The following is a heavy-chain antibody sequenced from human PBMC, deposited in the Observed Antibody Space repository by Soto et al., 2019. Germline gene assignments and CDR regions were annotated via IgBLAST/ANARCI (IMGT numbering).Heavy chain of an antibody. CDR3: ARDSLVDYGDYSNWFDP. D-gene: IGHD4-17*01. Sequence: GSLRLSCAASGFTFSSYAMHWVRQAPGKGLEWVAVISYDGSNKYYADSVKGRFTISRDNSKNTLYLQMNSPRAEDTAVYYCARDSLVDYGDYSNWFDPWGQGTLVTVSS. CDR2: ISYDGSNK. CDR1: GFTFSSYA. J-gene: IGHJ5*02. V-gene: IGHV3-30-3*01.